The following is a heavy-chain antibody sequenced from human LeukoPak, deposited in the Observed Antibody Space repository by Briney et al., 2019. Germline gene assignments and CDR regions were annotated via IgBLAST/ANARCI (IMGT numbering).Heavy chain of an antibody. Sequence: PSQTLSLTCTVSGGSISSGSYYWSWIRQPAGKGLEWIGRIYTSGSTNYNPSLKSRVTISVDTSKNQFSLKLSSVTAADTAVYYCARSVVGAYYYYYMDVWGKGTTVTVSS. V-gene: IGHV4-61*02. CDR1: GGSISSGSYY. CDR2: IYTSGST. J-gene: IGHJ6*03. CDR3: ARSVVGAYYYYYMDV. D-gene: IGHD2-15*01.